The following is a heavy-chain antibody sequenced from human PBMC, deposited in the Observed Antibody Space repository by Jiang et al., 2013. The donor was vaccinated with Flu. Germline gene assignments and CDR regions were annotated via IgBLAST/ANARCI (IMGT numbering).Heavy chain of an antibody. Sequence: QSGSELKKPGASVKVSCKASGYTFTDYSMNWVRQAPGQGLEWMGWINTKTGNPTYGQGFTGRFVFSLDTSVSTAFLQINSLKPEDTAVYYCTRGLMTTMVTPGYWGQGTLVTVSS. CDR3: TRGLMTTMVTPGY. V-gene: IGHV7-4-1*02. CDR1: GYTFTDYS. D-gene: IGHD4-23*01. CDR2: INTKTGNP. J-gene: IGHJ4*02.